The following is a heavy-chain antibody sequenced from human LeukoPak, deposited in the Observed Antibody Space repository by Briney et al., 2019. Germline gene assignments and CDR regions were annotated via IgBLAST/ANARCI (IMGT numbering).Heavy chain of an antibody. Sequence: SETLSLTCAVSGYSISSGYYWGWVRQPPGKGLEWTGSIYHSGSTYYNPSLKSRVTISVDTSKNRFSLKLSSVTAADTAVYYCARQRSGWSIDYWGQGTLVTVSS. V-gene: IGHV4-38-2*01. CDR1: GYSISSGYY. J-gene: IGHJ4*02. CDR3: ARQRSGWSIDY. CDR2: IYHSGST. D-gene: IGHD6-19*01.